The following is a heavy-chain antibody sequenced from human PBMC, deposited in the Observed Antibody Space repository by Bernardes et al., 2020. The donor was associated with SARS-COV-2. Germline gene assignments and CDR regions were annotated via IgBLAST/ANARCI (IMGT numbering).Heavy chain of an antibody. D-gene: IGHD1-26*01. CDR2: IKEDGSAK. Sequence: GGSLRLSCEVSGFSGFVFSRNWMSWVRQAPGKGLEWVANIKEDGSAKYYVDSVKGRFTISKDNARNTLSLQMNSLRVEDSAVYYCAREVWLWELNPPSQRTLYVWLDPWGQGTLVTVSS. J-gene: IGHJ5*01. CDR3: AREVWLWELNPPSQRTLYVWLDP. V-gene: IGHV3-7*03. CDR1: GFSGFVFSRNW.